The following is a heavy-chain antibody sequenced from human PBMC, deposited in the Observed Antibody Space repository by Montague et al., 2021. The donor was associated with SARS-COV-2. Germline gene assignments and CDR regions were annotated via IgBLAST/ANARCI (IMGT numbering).Heavy chain of an antibody. CDR1: GGSISSYY. D-gene: IGHD3-22*01. CDR2: IYTSGST. CDR3: ARGALFYDSSGYYSDAFDI. J-gene: IGHJ3*02. V-gene: IGHV4-4*07. Sequence: SETLSLTCTVSGGSISSYYWNWIRQSAGKGLEWIGRIYTSGSTNYDPSLKSRVTMSVDTSENQFSLKLSSVTAADTAVYYCARGALFYDSSGYYSDAFDIWGQGTMVTVSS.